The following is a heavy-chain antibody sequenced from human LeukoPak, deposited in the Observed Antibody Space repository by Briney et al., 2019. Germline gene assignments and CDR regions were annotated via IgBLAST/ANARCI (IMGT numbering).Heavy chain of an antibody. CDR2: ISGSGGST. D-gene: IGHD3-10*01. Sequence: GGSLRLSCAASGFTFSSYAMSWGRQAPGKGLEWVSAISGSGGSTYYADSVKGRFTISRDNSKNTLYLQMNSLRAEDTAVYYCAKDKEVVRGVISYYFDYWGQGTLVTVSS. J-gene: IGHJ4*02. CDR1: GFTFSSYA. CDR3: AKDKEVVRGVISYYFDY. V-gene: IGHV3-23*01.